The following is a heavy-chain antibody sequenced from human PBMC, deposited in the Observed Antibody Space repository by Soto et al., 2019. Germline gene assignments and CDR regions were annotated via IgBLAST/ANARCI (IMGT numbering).Heavy chain of an antibody. V-gene: IGHV4-59*01. CDR1: GGSISSYY. D-gene: IGHD5-18*01. CDR2: IYYIGST. J-gene: IGHJ6*02. CDR3: ARDLGGYSYGHSYYGMDV. Sequence: QVQLQESGPGLVKPSETLSLTCTVSGGSISSYYWSWIRQPPGKGLEWIGYIYYIGSTNYNPSLRSRVTIAEDTCKNQFSLKLSSVTAADTAVYYCARDLGGYSYGHSYYGMDVWGQGTTVTVSS.